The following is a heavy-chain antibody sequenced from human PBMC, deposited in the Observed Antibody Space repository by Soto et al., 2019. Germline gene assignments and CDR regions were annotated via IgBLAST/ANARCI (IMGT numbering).Heavy chain of an antibody. CDR3: ARSTGDSFDY. Sequence: SETLSLTCTVSGGSISSGGYYWSWIRQHPGKGLEWIGYIYYSGSTYYNPSLKSRVTISVDTSKNQFSLKLSSVTAADTAVYYCARSTGDSFDYWGQGTLVTVSS. CDR2: IYYSGST. CDR1: GGSISSGGYY. J-gene: IGHJ4*02. D-gene: IGHD7-27*01. V-gene: IGHV4-31*03.